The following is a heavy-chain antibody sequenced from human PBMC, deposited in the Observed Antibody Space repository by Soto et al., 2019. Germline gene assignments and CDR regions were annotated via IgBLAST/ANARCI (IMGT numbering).Heavy chain of an antibody. Sequence: QVQLQESGPRLVKPSETLSLTCTVSGGSISNYHWSWIRQPPGEGLEWIAYIYYSGSTNYNPSLKSRVTISVDTSKNQFSLKLTSVTAADTAVYYCARGITLSGVDSRPHFDYWGQGTLVTVAS. CDR3: ARGITLSGVDSRPHFDY. D-gene: IGHD3-3*01. J-gene: IGHJ4*02. CDR1: GGSISNYH. V-gene: IGHV4-59*12. CDR2: IYYSGST.